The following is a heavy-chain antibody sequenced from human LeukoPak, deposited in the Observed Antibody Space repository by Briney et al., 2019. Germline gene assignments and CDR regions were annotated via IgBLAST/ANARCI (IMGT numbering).Heavy chain of an antibody. CDR2: INHSGST. Sequence: SETLSLTCAVYGGSFSGYYWSWIRQPPGQGLEWIGEINHSGSTNYNPPLKSRVTISVDTSKNQFSLKRSSVTAADTAVYYCARGRGGSYYHYWGQGTLVTVSS. J-gene: IGHJ4*02. D-gene: IGHD1-26*01. CDR3: ARGRGGSYYHY. CDR1: GGSFSGYY. V-gene: IGHV4-34*01.